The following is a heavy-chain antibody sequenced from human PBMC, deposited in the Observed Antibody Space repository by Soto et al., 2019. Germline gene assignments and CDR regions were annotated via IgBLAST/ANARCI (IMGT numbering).Heavy chain of an antibody. CDR2: INPNSGGT. J-gene: IGHJ3*02. CDR3: ARLMVPYGDYVGDI. V-gene: IGHV1-2*04. CDR1: GYTFTGYY. D-gene: IGHD4-17*01. Sequence: HGASVKVSCKASGYTFTGYYMHWVRQAPGQGLEWMGWINPNSGGTNYAQKFQGWVTMTRDTSISTAYMELSRLRSDDTAVYYCARLMVPYGDYVGDIWGQGTMVTVSS.